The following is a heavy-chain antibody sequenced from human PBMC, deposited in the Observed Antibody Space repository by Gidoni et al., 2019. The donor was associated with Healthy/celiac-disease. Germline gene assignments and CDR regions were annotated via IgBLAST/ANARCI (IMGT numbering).Heavy chain of an antibody. Sequence: EVQLFECGGGLVQPGGSLSISCAGPCFTFSSYAMSWVRQAPGKGLEWVSAISGSGGSTYYADSVKGRFTISRDNSKNTLYLQMNSLRAEDTAVYYCAKDFGDYFDYWGQGTLVTVSS. D-gene: IGHD3-10*01. CDR3: AKDFGDYFDY. J-gene: IGHJ4*02. V-gene: IGHV3-23*01. CDR2: ISGSGGST. CDR1: CFTFSSYA.